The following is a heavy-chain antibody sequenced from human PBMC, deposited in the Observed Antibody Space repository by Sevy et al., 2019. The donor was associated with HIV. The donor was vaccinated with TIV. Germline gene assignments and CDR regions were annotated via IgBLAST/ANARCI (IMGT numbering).Heavy chain of an antibody. CDR2: INPNSGGT. CDR1: GYTFTGYY. V-gene: IGHV1-2*02. Sequence: ASVKVSCKASGYTFTGYYMYWVRQAPGQGLEWMGWINPNSGGTNYAQKFQGRVTMTRDTSISTAYMELSRLRSDDTAVYYCARGFYYYDSSGYYWPWGQGTLVTVSS. J-gene: IGHJ5*02. CDR3: ARGFYYYDSSGYYWP. D-gene: IGHD3-22*01.